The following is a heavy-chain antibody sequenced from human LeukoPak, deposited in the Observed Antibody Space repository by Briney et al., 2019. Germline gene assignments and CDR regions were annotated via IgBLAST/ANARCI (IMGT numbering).Heavy chain of an antibody. Sequence: GRSLRLSCAASGFTFSSYGMHWVRQAPGKGLEWVAVISYDGSNKYYADSVKGRFTISRDNSKNTLYLQMNSLRAEDTAVYYCARGGLYYYDSSGYYYPFDYWGQGTLVTVSS. CDR2: ISYDGSNK. CDR1: GFTFSSYG. D-gene: IGHD3-22*01. J-gene: IGHJ4*02. V-gene: IGHV3-30*03. CDR3: ARGGLYYYDSSGYYYPFDY.